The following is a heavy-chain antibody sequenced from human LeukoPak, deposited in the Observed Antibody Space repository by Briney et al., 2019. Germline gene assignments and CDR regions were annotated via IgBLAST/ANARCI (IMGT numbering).Heavy chain of an antibody. CDR3: ARGYYDSSAAHY. J-gene: IGHJ4*02. CDR2: ISSSGSTI. CDR1: GFTFSSYE. D-gene: IGHD3-22*01. Sequence: GGSLRLSCAASGFTFSSYEMNWVRQAPGKGLEWVSYISSSGSTIYYADSVKGRFTISRDNAKNSLYLQMNSLRAEDTAVYYCARGYYDSSAAHYWGQGTLVTVSS. V-gene: IGHV3-48*03.